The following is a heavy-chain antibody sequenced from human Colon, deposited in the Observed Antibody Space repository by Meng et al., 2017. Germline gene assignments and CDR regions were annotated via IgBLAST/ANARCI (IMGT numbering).Heavy chain of an antibody. Sequence: GPPRGAGPGLVRPSETLSLICAVSGASVRSPDHQWGWVRQPPGKGLEWIGYARIDYANTNYNPSLKSRVNVSLDTSKNQFSLNVRSVTAADTAVYYCARDYWGSLDFWGQGILVTVSS. CDR3: ARDYWGSLDF. CDR1: GASVRSPDHQ. D-gene: IGHD3-16*01. CDR2: ARIDYANT. V-gene: IGHV4-61*08. J-gene: IGHJ4*02.